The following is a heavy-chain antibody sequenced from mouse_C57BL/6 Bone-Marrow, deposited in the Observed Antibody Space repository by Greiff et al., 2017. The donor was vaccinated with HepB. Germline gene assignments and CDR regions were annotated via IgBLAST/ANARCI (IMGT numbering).Heavy chain of an antibody. D-gene: IGHD1-1*01. Sequence: EVNVVESGGGLVQPGGSLKLSCAASGFTFSDYYMYWVRQTPEKRLEWVAYISNGGGSTYYPDTVKGRFTISRDNAKNTLYLQMSRLKSEDTAMYYCARQNYGSSYWYFDVWGTGTTVTVSS. CDR3: ARQNYGSSYWYFDV. CDR2: ISNGGGST. V-gene: IGHV5-12*01. J-gene: IGHJ1*03. CDR1: GFTFSDYY.